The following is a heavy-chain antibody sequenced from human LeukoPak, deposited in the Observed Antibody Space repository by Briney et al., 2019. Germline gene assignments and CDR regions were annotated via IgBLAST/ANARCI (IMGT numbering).Heavy chain of an antibody. CDR1: GYTFTSYG. V-gene: IGHV1-18*01. J-gene: IGHJ4*02. CDR2: ISAYNGNT. CDR3: ARDSLVTDILTGGVTRADY. Sequence: ASVKVSCKASGYTFTSYGISWVRQAPGQGLEWMGWISAYNGNTNYAQKLQGRVTMTTDTSTSTAYMELRSLRSDDTAVYYCARDSLVTDILTGGVTRADYWGQGTLVTVSS. D-gene: IGHD3-9*01.